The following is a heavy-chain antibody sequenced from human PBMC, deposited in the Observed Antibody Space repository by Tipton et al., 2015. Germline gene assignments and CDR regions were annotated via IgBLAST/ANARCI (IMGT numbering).Heavy chain of an antibody. Sequence: SLRLSCVASGFTFSNYGMHWVRQAPGKGLEWVAVLSYDGNNNYYADSVKGRFTISRDNSKNTLFLLMNNLRAEDTAVYYCAKENSGDYFDYWGQGTLVTVSP. CDR3: AKENSGDYFDY. CDR1: GFTFSNYG. J-gene: IGHJ4*02. CDR2: LSYDGNNN. V-gene: IGHV3-30*18. D-gene: IGHD6-19*01.